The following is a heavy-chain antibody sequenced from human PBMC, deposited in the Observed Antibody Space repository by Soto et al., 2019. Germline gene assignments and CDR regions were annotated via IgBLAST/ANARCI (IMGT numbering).Heavy chain of an antibody. D-gene: IGHD6-19*01. CDR1: GYIFINYY. Sequence: QVHLVQSGAEVKKPGASVKVSCKASGYIFINYYIHWVRQAPGHGLEWMAIINPTGGSTNYAQKFPGRVTLTMDTSTSTVYMELSSLTSEDTAMYYCARHLAAGELWGQGTLVTVSS. CDR3: ARHLAAGEL. J-gene: IGHJ4*02. V-gene: IGHV1-46*01. CDR2: INPTGGST.